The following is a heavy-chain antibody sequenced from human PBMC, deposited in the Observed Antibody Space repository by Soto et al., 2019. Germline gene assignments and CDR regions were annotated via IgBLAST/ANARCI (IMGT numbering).Heavy chain of an antibody. Sequence: PGGSLRLSCAASGFTFSNAWMNWVRQAPGKGLEWFGRIKSKTDGGTTDYAAPVKGRFTISRDDSKNSLYLQMNSLKTEDTAVYYCTTQGIVGATLGYGMDVWGQGTTVTVSS. D-gene: IGHD1-26*01. CDR1: GFTFSNAW. CDR2: IKSKTDGGTT. CDR3: TTQGIVGATLGYGMDV. V-gene: IGHV3-15*07. J-gene: IGHJ6*02.